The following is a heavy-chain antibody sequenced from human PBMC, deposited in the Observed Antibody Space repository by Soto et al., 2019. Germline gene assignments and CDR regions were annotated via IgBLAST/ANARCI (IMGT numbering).Heavy chain of an antibody. CDR1: GGTFSSYV. Sequence: QVHLVQSGAEVKEPGSSVKVSCQASGGTFSSYVISWVRQAPGQGLEWMGGIMPIFGTTNYAQKFQGRVTMTADTSTNTAYMELSSLRYDDTAVFYCASLPRAILSTLEGGVDVWGQGTTVTVSS. J-gene: IGHJ6*02. V-gene: IGHV1-69*14. CDR3: ASLPRAILSTLEGGVDV. CDR2: IMPIFGTT. D-gene: IGHD2-15*01.